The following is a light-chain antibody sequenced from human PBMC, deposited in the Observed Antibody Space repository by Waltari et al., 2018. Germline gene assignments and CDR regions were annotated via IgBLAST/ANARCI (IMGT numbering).Light chain of an antibody. CDR3: QAWDSGTYYV. Sequence: ELTQPPSLSVSPGQTATLTCSGETLGVKSGPWYQQKPGRSPVLVIYQDVKRPSGIPERFSGSNSGDTATLTITETQSLDEADYYCQAWDSGTYYVFGSGTKVTVL. CDR1: TLGVKS. CDR2: QDV. V-gene: IGLV3-1*01. J-gene: IGLJ1*01.